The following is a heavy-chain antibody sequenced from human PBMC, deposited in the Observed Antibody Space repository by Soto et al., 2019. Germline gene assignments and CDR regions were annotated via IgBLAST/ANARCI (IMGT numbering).Heavy chain of an antibody. CDR3: ARSPSSLYYYMDV. V-gene: IGHV3-33*01. CDR1: GFTFSNYG. J-gene: IGHJ6*03. CDR2: TWYDGSNK. Sequence: QVHLVESGGGVVQPGRSLRLSCAASGFTFSNYGMHWVRQAPGKGLEWVAVTWYDGSNKYYADSVKGRFTISRDNSKNTLYLQMNSLRAEDTAVYYCARSPSSLYYYMDVWGKGTTVTVSS.